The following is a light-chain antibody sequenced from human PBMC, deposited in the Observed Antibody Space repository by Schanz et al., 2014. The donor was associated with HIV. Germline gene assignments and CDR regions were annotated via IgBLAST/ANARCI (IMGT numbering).Light chain of an antibody. J-gene: IGLJ2*01. CDR3: SSHAGRSSFVV. Sequence: QSALTQPPSASGSPGQSVTISCTGTTSDIGNHDFVSWYQQHPGKAPKLMIYEVSKRPSGVSDRFSGSKSGNTASLTISGLQAEDEADYYCSSHAGRSSFVVFGGGTKLTVV. CDR1: TSDIGNHDF. V-gene: IGLV2-8*01. CDR2: EVS.